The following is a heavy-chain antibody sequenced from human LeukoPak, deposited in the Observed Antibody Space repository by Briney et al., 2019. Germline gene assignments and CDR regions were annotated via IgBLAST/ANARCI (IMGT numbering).Heavy chain of an antibody. Sequence: SETLSLTCTVSGGSISSSNYYWGWIRQPPGKGLEWIGNIYYTGSASYSPSLKSRVTISVDTSKNQFSLKLNSVTAADTAVYYCARDPQVYDFDSSGDYWGQGTLVTVSS. V-gene: IGHV4-39*07. J-gene: IGHJ4*02. D-gene: IGHD3-22*01. CDR1: GGSISSSNYY. CDR3: ARDPQVYDFDSSGDY. CDR2: IYYTGSA.